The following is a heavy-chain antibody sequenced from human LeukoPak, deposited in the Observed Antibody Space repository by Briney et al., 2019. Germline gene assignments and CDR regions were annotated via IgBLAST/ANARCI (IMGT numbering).Heavy chain of an antibody. Sequence: AASVKVSCKASGGTFSSYGINWVRQAPGQGLEWMGWISAYNGNTNYAQILQGRLTMTTDTSTSTAYMELRSLRSDDTAVYYCARQGYGGNSQGAADYWGQGTLVTVSS. CDR1: GGTFSSYG. V-gene: IGHV1-18*01. D-gene: IGHD4-23*01. CDR3: ARQGYGGNSQGAADY. CDR2: ISAYNGNT. J-gene: IGHJ4*02.